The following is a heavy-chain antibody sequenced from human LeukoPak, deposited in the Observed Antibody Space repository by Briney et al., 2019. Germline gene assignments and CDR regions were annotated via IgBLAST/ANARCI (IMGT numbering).Heavy chain of an antibody. J-gene: IGHJ4*02. D-gene: IGHD6-19*01. CDR1: GGSISGYY. Sequence: SETLSLTCTVPGGSISGYYWSWIRQPPGKGLEWIGYIYYSGSTNYNPSLKSRVTISVDTSKNQSSLKLSSVTAADTAVYYCARERVAVAGRTIDYWGQGTLVTVSS. CDR2: IYYSGST. V-gene: IGHV4-59*01. CDR3: ARERVAVAGRTIDY.